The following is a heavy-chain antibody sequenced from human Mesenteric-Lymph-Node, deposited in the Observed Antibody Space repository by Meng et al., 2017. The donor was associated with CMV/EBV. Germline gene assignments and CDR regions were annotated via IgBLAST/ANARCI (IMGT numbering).Heavy chain of an antibody. CDR3: AASLEWLLYWFDP. V-gene: IGHV3-23*01. D-gene: IGHD3-3*01. CDR2: ISGSGGGT. J-gene: IGHJ5*02. CDR1: GFTFSSYA. Sequence: GESLKISCAASGFTFSSYAMSWVRQAPGKGLEWVSAISGSGGGTFYADSVKGRFTISRDNSKNTLYLQMNSLRAEDTAVYYCAASLEWLLYWFDPWGQGTLVTVSS.